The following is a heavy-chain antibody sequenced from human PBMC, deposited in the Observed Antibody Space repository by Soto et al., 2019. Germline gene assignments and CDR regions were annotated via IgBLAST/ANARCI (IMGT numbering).Heavy chain of an antibody. CDR2: ISGRGGGT. D-gene: IGHD3-22*01. CDR1: GFTFSSYA. J-gene: IGHJ4*02. V-gene: IGHV3-23*01. Sequence: EVQLLESGGGLVQPGGSLRLSCAASGFTFSSYAMSWVRQAPGKGLEWVSAISGRGGGTYYADFVKGRFTISRDNSKNTLYLQMNSLRAEDTAVYYCAKDDSSGYYLRGGYYWGQGTLVTVSS. CDR3: AKDDSSGYYLRGGYY.